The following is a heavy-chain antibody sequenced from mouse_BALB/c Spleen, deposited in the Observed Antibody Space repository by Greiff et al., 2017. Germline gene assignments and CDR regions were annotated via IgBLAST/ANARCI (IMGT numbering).Heavy chain of an antibody. CDR2: IDPSDSYT. Sequence: VQLQQSGAELVKPGASVKMSCKASGYTFTSYWMHWVKQRPGQGLEWIGVIDPSDSYTSYNQKFKGKATLTVDTSSSTAYMQLSSLTSEDSAVYYCTTTDYYFDYWGQGTTLTVSS. J-gene: IGHJ2*01. D-gene: IGHD1-1*01. V-gene: IGHV1S127*01. CDR1: GYTFTSYW. CDR3: TTTDYYFDY.